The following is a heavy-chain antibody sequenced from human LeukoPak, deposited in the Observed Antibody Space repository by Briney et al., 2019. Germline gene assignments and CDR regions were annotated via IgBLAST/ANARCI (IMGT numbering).Heavy chain of an antibody. D-gene: IGHD3-3*01. CDR1: GYTFTAYY. V-gene: IGHV1-2*02. Sequence: ASVKVSCKASGYTFTAYYMHWVRQAPGQGLEWMGWINPNSGGTNYAQKFQGRVTMTRDTSISTAYMELSRLRSDDTAVYYCARHRFWSGYPLYFDYWGQGTLVTVSS. CDR3: ARHRFWSGYPLYFDY. CDR2: INPNSGGT. J-gene: IGHJ4*02.